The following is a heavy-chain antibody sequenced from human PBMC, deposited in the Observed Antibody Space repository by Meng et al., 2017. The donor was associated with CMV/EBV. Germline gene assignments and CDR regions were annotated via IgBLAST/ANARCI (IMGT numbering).Heavy chain of an antibody. CDR1: GGTFGSYA. CDR2: IIPIFGTA. V-gene: IGHV1-69*05. CDR3: ARAYCGGDCYSGVGYYGMDV. D-gene: IGHD2-21*01. J-gene: IGHJ6*02. Sequence: SVKVSCKASGGTFGSYAISWVRQAPGQGLEWMGGIIPIFGTANYAQKFQGRVTITTDESTSTAYMELSSLRSEDTAVYYCARAYCGGDCYSGVGYYGMDVWGQGTTVTVSS.